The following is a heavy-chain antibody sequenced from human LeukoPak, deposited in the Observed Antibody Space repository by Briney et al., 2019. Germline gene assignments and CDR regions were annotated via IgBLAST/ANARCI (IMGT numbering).Heavy chain of an antibody. CDR1: GFTFSTYW. D-gene: IGHD3-9*01. Sequence: PGESLRLSCAASGFTFSTYWMTWVRQAPGKGLEWVSTINDAGRTTYYADSVKGRFTISRDNSKNTVYLQMNNLRAEDTALYYCTNQPILAGSIDSWGQGTLVTVSS. CDR2: INDAGRTT. V-gene: IGHV3-23*01. J-gene: IGHJ4*02. CDR3: TNQPILAGSIDS.